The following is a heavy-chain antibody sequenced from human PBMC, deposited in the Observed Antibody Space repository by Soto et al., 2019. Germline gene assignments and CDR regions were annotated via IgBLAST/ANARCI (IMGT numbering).Heavy chain of an antibody. CDR1: GFPFSSYA. CDR2: TSYDESNK. D-gene: IGHD6-19*01. V-gene: IGHV3-30-3*01. CDR3: ARDQRQWLLDEYFQY. J-gene: IGHJ1*01. Sequence: QVQLVESGGGVVQPGRSLRLSCAASGFPFSSYAMHWVRQAPGKGLAWVALTSYDESNKNYAASVKGRFTISRDNSKNTLYLQMNSMRTEEMAVYYCARDQRQWLLDEYFQYWGQGTLVTVSS.